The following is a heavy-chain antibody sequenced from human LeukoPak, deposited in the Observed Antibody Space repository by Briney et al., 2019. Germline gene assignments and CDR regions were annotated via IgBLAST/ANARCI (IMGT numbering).Heavy chain of an antibody. CDR2: IYYSGST. V-gene: IGHV4-31*03. CDR1: GGSISSGGYY. Sequence: SETLSLTCTVSGGSISSGGYYWSWIRQHPGKGLEWIGYIYYSGSTYYNPSLKSRVTISVDTSKNQFSLKLSSVTAADTAVYYCARESLNLTYDYWGQGTLVTVSS. J-gene: IGHJ4*02. CDR3: ARESLNLTYDY. D-gene: IGHD3-9*01.